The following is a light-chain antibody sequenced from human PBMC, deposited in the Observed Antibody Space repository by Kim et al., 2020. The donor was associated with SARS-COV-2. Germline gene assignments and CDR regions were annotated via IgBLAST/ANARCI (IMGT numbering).Light chain of an antibody. V-gene: IGLV6-57*01. CDR3: QSYDGSRGV. CDR1: GGNIAVNY. Sequence: GKTVTISCTRSGGNIAVNYVQWYQQHPGSSPVTVINEDNQRPSRVPDRFSSSIDSSSNSASLTISGLKTEDEADYYCQSYDGSRGVFGGGTQLTVL. J-gene: IGLJ3*02. CDR2: EDN.